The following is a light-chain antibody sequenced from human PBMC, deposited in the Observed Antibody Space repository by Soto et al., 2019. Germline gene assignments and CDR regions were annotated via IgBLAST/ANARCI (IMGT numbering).Light chain of an antibody. J-gene: IGLJ1*01. Sequence: QSALTQPASVSGSPGQSITISCTGTSSDVGSYNLVSWYQQHPGKAPKLMIYEVSKRPSGVSNRFSGSKSGHTASLTISGLQAEDEADYYCCSYAGSSTLYVFGTGTKVTVL. CDR1: SSDVGSYNL. V-gene: IGLV2-23*02. CDR2: EVS. CDR3: CSYAGSSTLYV.